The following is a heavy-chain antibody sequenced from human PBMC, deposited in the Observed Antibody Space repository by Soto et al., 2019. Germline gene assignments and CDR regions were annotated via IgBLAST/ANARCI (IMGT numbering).Heavy chain of an antibody. J-gene: IGHJ4*02. CDR1: GGPFSNDI. D-gene: IGHD5-12*01. CDR3: ARDSPIGSTFSGYDAIDY. V-gene: IGHV1-69*08. Sequence: QVQLVQSGAEVKKPGSSVKVSCKASGGPFSNDIITWVRQAPGQGLEWMGRIIPLLSTSTYAQKFQGRLTITADRSTGTAYMELNNLRSADTAVYYCARDSPIGSTFSGYDAIDYWGQGTRITVSS. CDR2: IIPLLSTS.